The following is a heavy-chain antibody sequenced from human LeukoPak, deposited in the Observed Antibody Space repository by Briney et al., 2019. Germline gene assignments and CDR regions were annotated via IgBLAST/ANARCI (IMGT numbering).Heavy chain of an antibody. CDR2: IYPVDSDP. D-gene: IGHD3-10*01. CDR3: AMTGSGYYYRSGSYPTTWFDP. J-gene: IGHJ5*02. Sequence: GESLKNSCQASGFHFTNFWIAGVRQMPGKGRAGMGIIYPVDSDPIYSPAFQGQVTISAGKAHSPALLQWISPKPRDTGSYYCAMTGSGYYYRSGSYPTTWFDPWGQGPLVTVSS. V-gene: IGHV5-51*01. CDR1: GFHFTNFW.